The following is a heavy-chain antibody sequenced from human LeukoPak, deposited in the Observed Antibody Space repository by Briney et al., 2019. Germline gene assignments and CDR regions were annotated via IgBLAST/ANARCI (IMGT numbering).Heavy chain of an antibody. Sequence: SETLSLTCAVYGGSFSGYYWSWIRQPPGKGLEWIGEINNSGSTNYNPSLKSRVTISRDTSKNQFSLKLSSVTAADTAVYYCARGRAFFDWGQGTLVTVSS. CDR3: ARGRAFFD. CDR2: INNSGST. D-gene: IGHD3-3*02. CDR1: GGSFSGYY. J-gene: IGHJ4*02. V-gene: IGHV4-34*01.